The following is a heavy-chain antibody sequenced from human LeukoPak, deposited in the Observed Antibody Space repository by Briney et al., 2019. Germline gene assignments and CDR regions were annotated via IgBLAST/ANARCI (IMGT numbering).Heavy chain of an antibody. CDR2: INYSGNT. D-gene: IGHD2-15*01. Sequence: SETLSLTCAVYGGSLSGYYWTWIRQTPGKGLEWIGEINYSGNTNYNRSLKSRVTISADTSKNQFSLRLSSVTAAYTAVYYCARRGTAYCRGGNCYSDKYFDYWGQGTQVTVSS. CDR1: GGSLSGYY. V-gene: IGHV4-34*01. J-gene: IGHJ4*02. CDR3: ARRGTAYCRGGNCYSDKYFDY.